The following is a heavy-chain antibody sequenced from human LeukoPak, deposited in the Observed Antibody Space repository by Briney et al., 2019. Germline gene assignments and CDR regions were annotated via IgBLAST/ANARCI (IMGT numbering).Heavy chain of an antibody. J-gene: IGHJ3*02. V-gene: IGHV3-23*01. Sequence: GGSLRLSCAASGFTFSSYAMSWVRQAPGKGLEWVSAISGSGGSTYYADSVKGRFTISRDNSKNTLYLQMNSLRAEDTAVYYCARVPDYYYDSTAFDIWGQGTMVTVSS. CDR3: ARVPDYYYDSTAFDI. D-gene: IGHD3-22*01. CDR2: ISGSGGST. CDR1: GFTFSSYA.